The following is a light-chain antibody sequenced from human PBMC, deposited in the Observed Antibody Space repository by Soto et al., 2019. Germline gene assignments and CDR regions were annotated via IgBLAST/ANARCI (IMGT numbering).Light chain of an antibody. V-gene: IGKV3-11*01. CDR3: QQRNNLPYT. Sequence: EIVLTQSPGTLSLSPGERATLSCRASQSLSSYLAWYQQKPGQAPRLLIYDASNRATGIPARFSGSGSGTDFTLTISSLEPEDFALYYCQQRNNLPYTFGQGTNLEIK. CDR1: QSLSSY. J-gene: IGKJ2*01. CDR2: DAS.